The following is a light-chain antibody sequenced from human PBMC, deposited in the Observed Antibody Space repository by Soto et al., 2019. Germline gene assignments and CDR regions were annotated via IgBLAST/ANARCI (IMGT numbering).Light chain of an antibody. CDR2: GAS. CDR1: QSVVNDY. V-gene: IGKV3-20*01. CDR3: PQYGGSILVT. J-gene: IGKJ4*01. Sequence: EIVLTQSPGTLSLSPGERATLSCRASQSVVNDYVAWYQQKPGQAPRLLIYGASSRATGIPDRFSGSGSGTDFTLTISRLEPEDFAMYYCPQYGGSILVTFGGGTKVEVK.